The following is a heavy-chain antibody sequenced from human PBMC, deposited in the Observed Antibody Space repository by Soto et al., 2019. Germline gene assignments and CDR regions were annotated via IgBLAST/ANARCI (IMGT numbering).Heavy chain of an antibody. J-gene: IGHJ4*02. CDR1: GFTFNIYA. D-gene: IGHD3-22*01. CDR3: AKDRYLDHDSRGYLFDN. V-gene: IGHV3-23*01. Sequence: GGSLRLSCAASGFTFNIYAMTWVRQAPWKGLEWVSAISRYGDFTYYADSVEGRFTISRDNSKNTLYLQMNSLRAEDTAVYYCAKDRYLDHDSRGYLFDNWGQGTLVTVSS. CDR2: ISRYGDFT.